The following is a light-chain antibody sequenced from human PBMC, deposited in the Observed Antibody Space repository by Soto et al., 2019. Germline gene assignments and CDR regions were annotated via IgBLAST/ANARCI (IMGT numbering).Light chain of an antibody. Sequence: QSVLPQPPSGYGTPGQRVTISCSGSSSNIGSNYVYWYQQLPGTAPKLLIYRNNQRPSGVPDRFSGSKSGTSASLAISGLRSEDEADYYCAAWDDSLSGPRVFGGGTKLTVL. CDR1: SSNIGSNY. J-gene: IGLJ2*01. V-gene: IGLV1-47*01. CDR3: AAWDDSLSGPRV. CDR2: RNN.